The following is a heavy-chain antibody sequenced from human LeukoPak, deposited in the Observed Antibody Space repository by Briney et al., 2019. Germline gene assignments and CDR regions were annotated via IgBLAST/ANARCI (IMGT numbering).Heavy chain of an antibody. V-gene: IGHV3-30*18. J-gene: IGHJ6*02. CDR1: GFTFSSYG. Sequence: GGSLRLSCAASGFTFSSYGMHWVRQAPGKGLEWVAVISYDGSNKYYADSVKGRFTISRDYSKNTLYLQMNSLRAEDTAVYYCAKPPAAIYYYGMDVWGQGTTVTVSS. D-gene: IGHD2-2*02. CDR3: AKPPAAIYYYGMDV. CDR2: ISYDGSNK.